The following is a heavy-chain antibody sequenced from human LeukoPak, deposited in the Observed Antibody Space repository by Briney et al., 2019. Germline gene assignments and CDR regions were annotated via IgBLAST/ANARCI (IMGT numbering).Heavy chain of an antibody. V-gene: IGHV3-7*01. CDR1: GFSVSDYW. Sequence: PGGSLRPSFAASGFSVSDYWMTWVRQAPGKGLEWVANIKQDGSEKTYVDSVKDRFTISRDNAKNSLYLQMNSLRVEDTAMYYCVRDGGTDWYDPWGQGTLVTVFS. D-gene: IGHD3-16*01. CDR2: IKQDGSEK. CDR3: VRDGGTDWYDP. J-gene: IGHJ5*02.